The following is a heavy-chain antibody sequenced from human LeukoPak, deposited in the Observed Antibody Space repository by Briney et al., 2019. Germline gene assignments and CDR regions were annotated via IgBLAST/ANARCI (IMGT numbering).Heavy chain of an antibody. J-gene: IGHJ5*02. CDR2: VVPGFGTV. CDR3: SRWDAHYYEGENWFDP. D-gene: IGHD3-16*01. V-gene: IGHV1-69*13. Sequence: ASVKVSCKASGYTFTSYAMNWVRQAPGQGLEWMGGVVPGFGTVDYAQKFVGRITITADEFTGTAYMELRSLGSEDTAIYYCSRWDAHYYEGENWFDPWGQGTLVSVSS. CDR1: GYTFTSYA.